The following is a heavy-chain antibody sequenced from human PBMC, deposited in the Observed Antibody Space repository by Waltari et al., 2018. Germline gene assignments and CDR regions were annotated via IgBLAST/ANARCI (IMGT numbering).Heavy chain of an antibody. J-gene: IGHJ5*02. CDR2: KDHTRTT. D-gene: IGHD1-1*01. V-gene: IGHV4-30-4*01. Sequence: QVQLQESGPGLVKPSQTLSLTCTVSDGFITSGDYDWRWMRQAPGKGPEWIANKDHTRTTHDNPSLKRRLSVSIDVAKTQFSLGLTSVTAADTAVYYCGRTFLETPGWFDTWGQGTLVTVSS. CDR1: DGFITSGDYD. CDR3: GRTFLETPGWFDT.